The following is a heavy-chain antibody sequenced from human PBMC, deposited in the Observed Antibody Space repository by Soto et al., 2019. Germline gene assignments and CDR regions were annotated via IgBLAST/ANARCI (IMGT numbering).Heavy chain of an antibody. J-gene: IGHJ6*02. CDR3: GRSNRRTGYYHYDVDV. Sequence: PGGSLRLSCAASGFTLSSYWMYWVRQAPGKGLVWVSHINNDGRSTNDAESGRGRFTSSRDNAKNTLYLQMNSLKAEDTAVYFCGRSNRRTGYYHYDVDVWGPGATVTVSS. V-gene: IGHV3-74*01. D-gene: IGHD3-9*01. CDR2: INNDGRST. CDR1: GFTLSSYW.